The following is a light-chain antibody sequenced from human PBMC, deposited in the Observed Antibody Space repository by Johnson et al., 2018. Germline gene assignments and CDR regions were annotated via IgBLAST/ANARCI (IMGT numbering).Light chain of an antibody. V-gene: IGLV1-51*02. Sequence: QSVLTQPPSVSAAPGQKVTISCSGSSSNIGNNYVSWYQQLPGTAPKLLIYENNKRPSGIPDRFSGSKSGTSATLGITGLQTGDEADYYCVTVDSSLSAGNVFGTGTKVTVL. CDR3: VTVDSSLSAGNV. J-gene: IGLJ1*01. CDR2: ENN. CDR1: SSNIGNNY.